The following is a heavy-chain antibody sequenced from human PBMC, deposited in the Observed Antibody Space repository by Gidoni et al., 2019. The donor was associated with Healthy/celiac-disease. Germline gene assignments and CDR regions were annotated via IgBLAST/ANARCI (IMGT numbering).Heavy chain of an antibody. CDR2: ISYDGSNK. CDR3: ARGLAVAAYFDY. V-gene: IGHV3-30*03. J-gene: IGHJ4*02. Sequence: QVQLVESGGGVVQPGRSLRLSCAASGFTFSSYGMHWVRQAPGKGLEWVAVISYDGSNKYYADSVKGRFTIYRDNSKNTLYLQMNSLRAEDTAVYYCARGLAVAAYFDYWGQGTLVTVSS. CDR1: GFTFSSYG. D-gene: IGHD6-19*01.